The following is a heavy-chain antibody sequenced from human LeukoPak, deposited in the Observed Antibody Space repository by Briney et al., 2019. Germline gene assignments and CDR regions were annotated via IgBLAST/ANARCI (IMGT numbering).Heavy chain of an antibody. V-gene: IGHV3-48*02. CDR3: GYSSRSLGN. CDR2: ISRSSSSI. CDR1: GVTFSSYS. D-gene: IGHD6-13*01. J-gene: IGHJ4*02. Sequence: PGGSLRLSCAASGVTFSSYSMNWGRQAPGKGLEWVSYISRSSSSIYYADSVKGRFTISRDDAKNSLYLQMNSLRDEDTAVYYCGYSSRSLGNWGQGTLVTVSS.